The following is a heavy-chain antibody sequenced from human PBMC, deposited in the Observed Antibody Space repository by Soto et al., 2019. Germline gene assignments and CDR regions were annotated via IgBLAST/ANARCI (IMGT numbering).Heavy chain of an antibody. Sequence: PGGSLRLSCAASGFTFSNAWMSWVRQAPGKGLEWVGRIKSKTDGGTTDYAAPVKGRFTISRDDSKNTLYLQMNSLKTEDTAVYYCTARWLDSKRIDYWGQGTLVTVSS. CDR3: TARWLDSKRIDY. V-gene: IGHV3-15*01. CDR2: IKSKTDGGTT. J-gene: IGHJ4*02. CDR1: GFTFSNAW. D-gene: IGHD3-22*01.